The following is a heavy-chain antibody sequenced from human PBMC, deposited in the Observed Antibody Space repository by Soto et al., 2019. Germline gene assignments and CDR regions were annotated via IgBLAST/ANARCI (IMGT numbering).Heavy chain of an antibody. CDR2: ISYDGSNK. D-gene: IGHD2-15*01. V-gene: IGHV3-30-3*01. J-gene: IGHJ5*02. CDR1: GFTFSSYA. CDR3: ARDRECSGGSCPYVWFDP. Sequence: GGSLRLSCAASGFTFSSYAMHWVRQAPGKGLEWVAVISYDGSNKYYADSVKGRFTISRDNSKNTLYLQMNSLRAEDTAVYYCARDRECSGGSCPYVWFDPWGQGTLVTVSS.